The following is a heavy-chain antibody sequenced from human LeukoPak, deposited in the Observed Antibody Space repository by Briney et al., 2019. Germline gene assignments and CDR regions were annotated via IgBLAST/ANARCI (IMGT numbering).Heavy chain of an antibody. CDR3: ARDHDWGFDY. J-gene: IGHJ4*02. V-gene: IGHV3-48*01. D-gene: IGHD2-21*01. Sequence: GGSLRLSCAASGFTFKDYSMNWVRQAPGRGLEFVSYISSSHIYYADSVKGRFTISRDNAKNSLYLEMNSLRAEDTAVYYCARDHDWGFDYWGQGILVTVSS. CDR2: ISSSHI. CDR1: GFTFKDYS.